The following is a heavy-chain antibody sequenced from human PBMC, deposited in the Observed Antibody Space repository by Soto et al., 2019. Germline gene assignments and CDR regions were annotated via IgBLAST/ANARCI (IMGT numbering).Heavy chain of an antibody. J-gene: IGHJ4*02. CDR2: ISSSSSTI. CDR1: GFTFSSYS. Sequence: PGGSPRLSCAASGFTFSSYSMNWVRQEPGKGLEWVSYISSSSSTIYYADSVKGRFTISRDNAKNSLYLQMNSLRAEDTAVYYCARDLHSARVPAAIYDYWGQGTLLTVSS. D-gene: IGHD2-2*01. V-gene: IGHV3-48*01. CDR3: ARDLHSARVPAAIYDY.